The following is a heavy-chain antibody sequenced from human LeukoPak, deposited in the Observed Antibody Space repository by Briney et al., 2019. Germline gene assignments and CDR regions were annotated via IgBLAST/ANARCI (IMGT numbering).Heavy chain of an antibody. CDR2: IRSKAYGGTT. CDR3: TTGDIVVVPAASDY. Sequence: QSGGSLRLSCTASGFTFGDYAMSWIRRAPGKGLEWVGFIRSKAYGGTTEYAASVKGRFTISRDDSKSIAYLQMNSLKTEDTAVYYCTTGDIVVVPAASDYWGQGTLVTVSS. J-gene: IGHJ4*02. D-gene: IGHD2-2*01. CDR1: GFTFGDYA. V-gene: IGHV3-49*03.